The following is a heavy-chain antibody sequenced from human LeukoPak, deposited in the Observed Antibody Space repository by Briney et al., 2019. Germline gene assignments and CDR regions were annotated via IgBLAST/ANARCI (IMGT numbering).Heavy chain of an antibody. CDR1: GGSVSSGISY. CDR3: ARHWSHSVAQFGRSYWFDP. V-gene: IGHV4-61*09. Sequence: PSETLSLTCSVSGGSVSSGISYWSWIRQPAGKGLEWLGHMDTSGHTNYNSSLMSRVTMSVDTSKNQFSLRLTSVTAADTAVYYCARHWSHSVAQFGRSYWFDPWGQGTLVTVSS. CDR2: MDTSGHT. J-gene: IGHJ5*02. D-gene: IGHD2-15*01.